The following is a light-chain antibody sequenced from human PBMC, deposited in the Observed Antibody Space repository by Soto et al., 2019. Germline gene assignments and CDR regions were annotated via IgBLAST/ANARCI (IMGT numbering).Light chain of an antibody. J-gene: IGKJ3*01. CDR2: GAS. Sequence: EIVLTQPGTLSLSPGERATLSCRASQTISYSYLAWYQQKPGQAPRLLIYGASIRATGIPDSFSGSGSGTDFTLTISRLEPEDFAVYYCQQFGTSPLVTFGPGTKVDIK. CDR3: QQFGTSPLVT. CDR1: QTISYSY. V-gene: IGKV3-20*01.